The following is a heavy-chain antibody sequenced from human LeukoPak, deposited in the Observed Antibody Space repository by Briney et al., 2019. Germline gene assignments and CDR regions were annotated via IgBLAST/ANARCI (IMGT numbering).Heavy chain of an antibody. J-gene: IGHJ6*03. CDR3: ARGRHLYSYAYDYYMDV. CDR2: ISSSGSTI. V-gene: IGHV3-11*04. CDR1: GFTFSDYY. D-gene: IGHD5-18*01. Sequence: PGGSLRLSCAASGFTFSDYYMSWLRQAPGKGLEWVSYISSSGSTIYYADSVKGRFTISRDNAKNSLYLQMNSLRAEDTAVYYCARGRHLYSYAYDYYMDVWGKGTTVTISS.